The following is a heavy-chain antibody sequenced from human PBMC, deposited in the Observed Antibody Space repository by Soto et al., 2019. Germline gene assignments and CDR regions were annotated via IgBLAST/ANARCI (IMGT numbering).Heavy chain of an antibody. CDR2: ISAYNGNT. V-gene: IGHV1-18*01. J-gene: IGHJ4*02. D-gene: IGHD6-13*01. CDR1: GYTFTSYG. CDR3: ARDLAAGTCYY. Sequence: QVQLVQSGGEVKKPGASVKVSCKASGYTFTSYGIGWLRQAPGQGLEWMGWISAYNGNTNYAQKLQDRATMTTDTPTSTAYMELRSLRCDDTAVYYCARDLAAGTCYYWGQGTLVTVSS.